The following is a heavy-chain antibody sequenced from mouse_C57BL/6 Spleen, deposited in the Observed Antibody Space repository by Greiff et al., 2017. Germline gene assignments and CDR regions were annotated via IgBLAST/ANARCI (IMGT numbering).Heavy chain of an antibody. V-gene: IGHV1-85*01. Sequence: QVQLQQSGPELVKPGASVKLSCKASGYTFTSYDINWVKQRPGQGLEWIGWIYPRDGSTKYNEKFKGKATLTVDTSSSTAYMELHSLTSEDSAVYFCARKERSYYGNNEFDYWGQGTTLTVSS. D-gene: IGHD2-10*01. J-gene: IGHJ2*01. CDR1: GYTFTSYD. CDR3: ARKERSYYGNNEFDY. CDR2: IYPRDGST.